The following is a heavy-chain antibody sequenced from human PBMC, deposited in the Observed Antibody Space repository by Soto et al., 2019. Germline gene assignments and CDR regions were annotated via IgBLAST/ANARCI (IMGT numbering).Heavy chain of an antibody. CDR3: ARVAGSNWNEG. Sequence: QVQLVQSGAEVKKPGSSVKVSCKASGGTFSSYTISWVRQAPGQGLEWMGRIIPILGIANYAQKFQGSVTITADKSTSTAYMELSSLRSEDTAVYYCARVAGSNWNEGWGQGTLVTVSS. CDR2: IIPILGIA. V-gene: IGHV1-69*02. CDR1: GGTFSSYT. D-gene: IGHD1-1*01. J-gene: IGHJ4*02.